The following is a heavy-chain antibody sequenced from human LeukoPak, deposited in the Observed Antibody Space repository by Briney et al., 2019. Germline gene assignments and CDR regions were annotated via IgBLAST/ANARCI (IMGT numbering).Heavy chain of an antibody. J-gene: IGHJ4*02. CDR3: ARGRPNCYDSSGYYYC. Sequence: PSETLSLTCAVYGGSFSGYYWSWIRQPPGKGLEWIGEINHSGSTNYNPSLKSRVTISVDTSKNQYSLKLSSVTAADTAVYYCARGRPNCYDSSGYYYCWGQGTLVTVSS. V-gene: IGHV4-34*01. CDR2: INHSGST. D-gene: IGHD3-22*01. CDR1: GGSFSGYY.